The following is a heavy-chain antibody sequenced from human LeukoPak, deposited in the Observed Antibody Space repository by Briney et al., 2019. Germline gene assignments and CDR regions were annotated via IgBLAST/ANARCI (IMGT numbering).Heavy chain of an antibody. V-gene: IGHV3-23*01. CDR3: AKGLLGSGWYFPADYYYMDV. D-gene: IGHD6-19*01. Sequence: GGSLRLSCAASGFTLSSYAMSWVRQAPGKGLEWVSAISGSGGSTYYADSVKGRFTISRDNSKNTLYLQMNSLRAEDTAVYYCAKGLLGSGWYFPADYYYMDVWGKGTTVTVSS. CDR1: GFTLSSYA. CDR2: ISGSGGST. J-gene: IGHJ6*03.